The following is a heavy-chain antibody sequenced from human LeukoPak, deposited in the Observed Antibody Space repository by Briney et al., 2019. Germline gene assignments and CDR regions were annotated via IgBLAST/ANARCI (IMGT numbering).Heavy chain of an antibody. CDR2: ISGSGGST. CDR1: GFTFSSYS. CDR3: AKDRRTYSSSWYPSSGWFDP. Sequence: GGSLRLSCAASGFTFSSYSMNWVRQAPGKGLEWVSAISGSGGSTYYADSVKGRFTISRDNSKNTLYLQMNSLRAEDTAVYYCAKDRRTYSSSWYPSSGWFDPWGQGTLVTVSS. J-gene: IGHJ5*02. V-gene: IGHV3-23*01. D-gene: IGHD6-13*01.